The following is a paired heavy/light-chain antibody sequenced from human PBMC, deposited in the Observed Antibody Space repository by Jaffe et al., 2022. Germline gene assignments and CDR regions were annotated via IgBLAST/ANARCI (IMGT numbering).Heavy chain of an antibody. V-gene: IGHV3-23*01. D-gene: IGHD2-21*01. J-gene: IGHJ5*02. CDR1: GFTFSSYA. CDR3: TRERMDYCRGGDCYGGFDT. CDR2: ISGSASTT. Sequence: EVQLLESGGGLVQPGGSLRLSCAASGFTFSSYAMSWVRQAPGKGLQWVSGISGSASTTYYADSVKGRFAISRDNSKNTLYLQLRSLRGDDTAFYYCTRERMDYCRGGDCYGGFDTWGQGALVTVSS.
Light chain of an antibody. CDR2: VRS. V-gene: IGKV2-28*01. Sequence: DIVMTQSPLSLPVTPGEPASMSCRSSQSLLHSNGFTYVDWYLQKPGQSPQLLIRVRSTRASGVPDRFSGSGAGTDFTLKISRVEAEDVGIYYCMQGLETPFTFGPGTKVEI. CDR1: QSLLHSNGFTY. J-gene: IGKJ3*01. CDR3: MQGLETPFT.